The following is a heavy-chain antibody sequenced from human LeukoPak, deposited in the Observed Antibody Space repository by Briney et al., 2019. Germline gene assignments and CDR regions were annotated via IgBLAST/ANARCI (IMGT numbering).Heavy chain of an antibody. CDR3: AKDRFFLSPSFDY. CDR1: GFTFSDYY. J-gene: IGHJ4*02. D-gene: IGHD2/OR15-2a*01. Sequence: GGSLRLSCAASGFTFSDYYMSWIRQAPGKGLEWVSAISGSGGSTYYADSVKGRFTISRDNSKNTLYLQMNSLRAEDTAVYYCAKDRFFLSPSFDYWGQGTLVTVSS. CDR2: ISGSGGST. V-gene: IGHV3-23*01.